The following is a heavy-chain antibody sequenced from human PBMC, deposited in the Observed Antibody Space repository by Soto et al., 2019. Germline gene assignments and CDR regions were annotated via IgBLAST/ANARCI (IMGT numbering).Heavy chain of an antibody. J-gene: IGHJ4*02. CDR2: ISYDGSNK. CDR1: GFTFSSYA. V-gene: IGHV3-30-3*01. D-gene: IGHD6-13*01. Sequence: QVQLVESGGGVVQPGRYLRLSCAASGFTFSSYAMHWVRKAPGKGLEWVAVISYDGSNKYYADSVKGRFTISRDNSKNTLYLQMNSLRAEDTAVYYCARSKYSSRLDYWGQGTLVTVSS. CDR3: ARSKYSSRLDY.